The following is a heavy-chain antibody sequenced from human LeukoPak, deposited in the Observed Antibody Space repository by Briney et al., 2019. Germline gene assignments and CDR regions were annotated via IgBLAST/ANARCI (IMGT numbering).Heavy chain of an antibody. CDR2: IYSGGTT. D-gene: IGHD3-3*01. Sequence: GGSLRLSCAASGFTFTDHYMSWVRQAPGKGLEWVSVIYSGGTTYYADSVKGRFTISRDNSKNTLYLQMNSLRAEDTAVYYCARDLHDFWSGSFDYWGQGTLVTVSS. V-gene: IGHV3-53*01. CDR1: GFTFTDHY. CDR3: ARDLHDFWSGSFDY. J-gene: IGHJ4*02.